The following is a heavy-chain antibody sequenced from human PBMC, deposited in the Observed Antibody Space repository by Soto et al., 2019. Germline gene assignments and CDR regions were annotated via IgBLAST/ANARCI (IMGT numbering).Heavy chain of an antibody. CDR3: ARVTTVTTFDY. Sequence: PSETLSLTCTVSGGSVSDYGYYWTWIRQPPGKGLEWIGYIYYSGSTNYNPSLKSRVTISVDTSKNQFSLKLSSVTAADTAVYYCARVTTVTTFDYWGQGTLVTVSS. D-gene: IGHD4-17*01. CDR1: GGSVSDYGYY. CDR2: IYYSGST. J-gene: IGHJ4*02. V-gene: IGHV4-61*08.